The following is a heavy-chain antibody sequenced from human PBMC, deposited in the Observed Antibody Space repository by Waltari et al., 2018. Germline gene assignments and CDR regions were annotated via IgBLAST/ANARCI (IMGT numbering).Heavy chain of an antibody. CDR3: ARGFGSGWSYYFDY. Sequence: VQLQQWGAGLLKPSETLSLTCAVYGGSFSGYYWSWIRQPPGKGLAWIGEINHSGSTNYNPSLKSRVTISVDTAKNQFSLKLSSVTAADTAVYYCARGFGSGWSYYFDYWGQGTLVTVSS. CDR1: GGSFSGYY. D-gene: IGHD6-19*01. CDR2: INHSGST. J-gene: IGHJ4*02. V-gene: IGHV4-34*01.